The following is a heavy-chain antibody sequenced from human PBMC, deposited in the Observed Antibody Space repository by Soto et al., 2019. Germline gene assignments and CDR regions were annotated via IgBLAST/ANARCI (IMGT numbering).Heavy chain of an antibody. CDR2: VSHDGRNT. Sequence: VQLVESGGGVVQPGRSLRLSCAASGFTFSDYAMHWVRQAPGKGLEWVAVVSHDGRNTHYADSVKGRFTISRDSSKKTVCLEMTGLRAGDTAGYYCAKGGRQWLVTSDFNYWGQGALVTVSS. CDR1: GFTFSDYA. J-gene: IGHJ4*02. D-gene: IGHD6-19*01. V-gene: IGHV3-30*18. CDR3: AKGGRQWLVTSDFNY.